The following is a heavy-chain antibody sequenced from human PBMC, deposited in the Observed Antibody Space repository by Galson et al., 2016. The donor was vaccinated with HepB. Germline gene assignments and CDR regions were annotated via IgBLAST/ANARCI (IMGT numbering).Heavy chain of an antibody. J-gene: IGHJ4*02. CDR1: GFSFDDYA. Sequence: SLRLSCAASGFSFDDYAMHWVRQAPGKGLEWVSGISWNSNSITYADSVKGRFTISRDNAKQSLFLQMNSLRAEDTALYYCAKGRLGELKLFDYWGQGTLVTVTS. D-gene: IGHD3-16*01. CDR3: AKGRLGELKLFDY. V-gene: IGHV3-9*01. CDR2: ISWNSNSI.